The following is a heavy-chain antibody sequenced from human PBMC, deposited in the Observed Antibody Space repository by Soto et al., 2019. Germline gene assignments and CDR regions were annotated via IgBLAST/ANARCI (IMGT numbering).Heavy chain of an antibody. Sequence: QVQLVESGGGVVQPGRSLRLSCAASGFIFSSYAMHWVRQAPGKGLEWVALISDDESSKYYADSVKGRFTISRDNSKNTLYLQMNSLSAEDTAVYYCTRADLTVTLSVFDPWGQGTLVTVSS. J-gene: IGHJ5*02. D-gene: IGHD4-17*01. CDR2: ISDDESSK. CDR1: GFIFSSYA. CDR3: TRADLTVTLSVFDP. V-gene: IGHV3-30-3*01.